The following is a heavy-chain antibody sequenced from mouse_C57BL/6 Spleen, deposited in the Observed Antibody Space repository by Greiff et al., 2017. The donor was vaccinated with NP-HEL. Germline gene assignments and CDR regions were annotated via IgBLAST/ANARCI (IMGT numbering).Heavy chain of an antibody. Sequence: QVQLQQPGAELVRPGTSVKLSCKASGYTFTSYWMHWVKQRPGQGLEWIGVIDPSDSYTNYNQKFKGKATLTVDTSSSTAYMQLSSLTSEDSAVYYCARRGDYDGFDYWGQGTTLTVSS. D-gene: IGHD2-4*01. CDR1: GYTFTSYW. CDR2: IDPSDSYT. V-gene: IGHV1-59*01. CDR3: ARRGDYDGFDY. J-gene: IGHJ2*01.